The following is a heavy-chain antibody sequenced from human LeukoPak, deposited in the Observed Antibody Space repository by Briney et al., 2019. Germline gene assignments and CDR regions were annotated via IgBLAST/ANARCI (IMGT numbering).Heavy chain of an antibody. Sequence: SETLSLTCTVSGGSISSSRYYWGWIRQPPGTGLEWIGSIYFSGSTYYNPSLKSRVTISVDTSKNQFSLKLRSVTAADTAVYYCAKTAGSTVVTGSDYWGQGTLVTVSS. V-gene: IGHV4-39*01. CDR3: AKTAGSTVVTGSDY. CDR2: IYFSGST. J-gene: IGHJ4*02. D-gene: IGHD2-2*01. CDR1: GGSISSSRYY.